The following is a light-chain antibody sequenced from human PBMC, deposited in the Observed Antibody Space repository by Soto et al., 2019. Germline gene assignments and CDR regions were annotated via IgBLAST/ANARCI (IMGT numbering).Light chain of an antibody. Sequence: DIQMTQSPSTLSASVGDRVTITCRASQSISSWLAWYQQKPGKAPKLLIYQASSLKSGVPSRFSGSGSATEFTLTISSLQPADFATYYCEDYSSSSGLTFGGGTKVDIK. V-gene: IGKV1-5*03. CDR3: EDYSSSSGLT. CDR2: QAS. J-gene: IGKJ4*01. CDR1: QSISSW.